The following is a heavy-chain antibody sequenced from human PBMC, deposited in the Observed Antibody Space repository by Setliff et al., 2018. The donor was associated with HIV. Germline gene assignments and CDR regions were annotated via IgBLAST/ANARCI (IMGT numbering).Heavy chain of an antibody. CDR2: IYHTGIT. J-gene: IGHJ4*02. D-gene: IGHD5-18*01. Sequence: PSETLSLTCTVSGGSITRTPYYWGWIRQPPGKGLEWIGSIYHTGITYDNPSLKSRVTISVDTSKNQISLRLSSVTAADTAVYYCARGGYPGLLDYWGQGTLVTVSS. V-gene: IGHV4-39*01. CDR1: GGSITRTPYY. CDR3: ARGGYPGLLDY.